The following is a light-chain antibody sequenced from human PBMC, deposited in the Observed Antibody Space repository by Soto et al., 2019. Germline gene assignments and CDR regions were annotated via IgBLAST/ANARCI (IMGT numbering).Light chain of an antibody. Sequence: DIQMTQSPSSLSASVGDRVTITCRASQNINSYLNWYQQKPGRAPKLLIYAASSLQGGVPSRFSGSVSGTDFTLTISSLQPEDSATYYCQQSYRTLTFGGGTEVEIK. CDR3: QQSYRTLT. V-gene: IGKV1-39*01. J-gene: IGKJ4*01. CDR2: AAS. CDR1: QNINSY.